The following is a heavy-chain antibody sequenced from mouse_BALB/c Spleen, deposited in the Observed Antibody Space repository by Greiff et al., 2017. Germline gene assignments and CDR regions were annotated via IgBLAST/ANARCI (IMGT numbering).Heavy chain of an antibody. CDR2: IYPYNGGT. V-gene: IGHV1S29*02. Sequence: VQLQQSGPELVKPGASVKISCKASGYTFTDYNMHWVKQSHGKSLEWIGYIYPYNGGTGYNQKFKSKATLTVDNSSSTAYMELRSLTSEDSAVYYCARYDGSLDYWGQGTTLTVSS. J-gene: IGHJ2*01. D-gene: IGHD2-3*01. CDR1: GYTFTDYN. CDR3: ARYDGSLDY.